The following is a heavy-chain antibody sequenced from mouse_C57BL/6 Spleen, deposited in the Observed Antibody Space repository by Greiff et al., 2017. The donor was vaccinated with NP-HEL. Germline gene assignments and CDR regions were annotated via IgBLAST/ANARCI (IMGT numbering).Heavy chain of an antibody. CDR1: GYAFSSSW. CDR3: ASLTGYDYFDY. D-gene: IGHD4-1*01. J-gene: IGHJ2*01. V-gene: IGHV1-82*01. CDR2: IYPGDGDT. Sequence: VQLQQSGPELVKPGASVKISCKASGYAFSSSWMNWVKQRPGKGLEWIGRIYPGDGDTNYNGKFKGKATLTADKSSSTAYMQLSSLTSEDSAVYVCASLTGYDYFDYWGQGTTLTVSS.